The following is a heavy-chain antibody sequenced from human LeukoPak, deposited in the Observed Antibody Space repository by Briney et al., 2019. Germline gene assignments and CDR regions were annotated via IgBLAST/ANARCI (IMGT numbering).Heavy chain of an antibody. CDR2: IRYDGSNK. CDR3: TKGGEMDIEATLYFDY. J-gene: IGHJ4*02. CDR1: GFTFSSYG. Sequence: PGGSLRLSCAASGFTFSSYGMHWVRQAPGKGLEWVAFIRYDGSNKYYANSVKGRFTISRDNSKNTLYLQMNGLRAEDTAVYYCTKGGEMDIEATLYFDYWGQGTLVTVSS. D-gene: IGHD5-12*01. V-gene: IGHV3-30*02.